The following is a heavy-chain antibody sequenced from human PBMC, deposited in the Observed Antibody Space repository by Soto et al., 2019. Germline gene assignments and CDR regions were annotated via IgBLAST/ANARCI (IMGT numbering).Heavy chain of an antibody. CDR3: VKDPGPGKNFDY. CDR2: ISSSSSYI. J-gene: IGHJ4*02. V-gene: IGHV3-21*01. CDR1: GFTFSSYS. Sequence: GGSLRLSCAASGFTFSSYSMNWVRQAPGKGLEWVSSISSSSSYIYYADSLKGRFTISRDNVKNSLYLQMNSLRAEDTAVYYCVKDPGPGKNFDYWGQGTLVTVSS.